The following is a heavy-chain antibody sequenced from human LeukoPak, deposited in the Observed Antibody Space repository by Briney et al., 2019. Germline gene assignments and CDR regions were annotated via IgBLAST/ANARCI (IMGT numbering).Heavy chain of an antibody. D-gene: IGHD3-22*01. J-gene: IGHJ4*02. V-gene: IGHV4-39*02. CDR2: IYYSGSS. Sequence: PSETLSLTCTVSGGSISSSSYYWGWIRQPPGKGLEWIGSIYYSGSSYYNPSLKSRVTISVDTSRNQFSLKLSSVTAADTAVYYCARDFVYYDSSGYYYPFDYWGQGTLVTVSS. CDR1: GGSISSSSYY. CDR3: ARDFVYYDSSGYYYPFDY.